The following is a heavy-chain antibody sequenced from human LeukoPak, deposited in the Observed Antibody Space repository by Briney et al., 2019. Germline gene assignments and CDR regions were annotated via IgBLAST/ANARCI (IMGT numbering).Heavy chain of an antibody. V-gene: IGHV3-30*04. CDR2: ISYDGSNK. D-gene: IGHD6-13*01. J-gene: IGHJ4*02. Sequence: GRSLRLSCAASGFTFSSYAMHWVRQAPGKRLEWVAVISYDGSNKYYADSVKGRFTISRDNSKNTLYLQMNSLRAEDTAVYYCARDMAAAGTDYWGQGTLVTVSS. CDR1: GFTFSSYA. CDR3: ARDMAAAGTDY.